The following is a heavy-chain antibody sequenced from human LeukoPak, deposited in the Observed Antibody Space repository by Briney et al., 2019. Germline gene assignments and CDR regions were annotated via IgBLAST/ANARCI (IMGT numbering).Heavy chain of an antibody. CDR1: GYSFTSYW. Sequence: GESLKISCKGSGYSFTSYWIGWGRQMPGKGLEWMGIIYPGDSDTRYSPSFQGQVTISADKSISTAYLQWSSLKASDTAVYYCARRSYCGGDCYPLDYWGQGTLVTVSS. V-gene: IGHV5-51*01. J-gene: IGHJ4*02. D-gene: IGHD2-21*01. CDR3: ARRSYCGGDCYPLDY. CDR2: IYPGDSDT.